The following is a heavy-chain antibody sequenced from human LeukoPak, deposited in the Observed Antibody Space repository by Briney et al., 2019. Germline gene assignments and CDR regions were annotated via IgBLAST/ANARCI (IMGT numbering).Heavy chain of an antibody. J-gene: IGHJ4*02. Sequence: PSETLSLTCTVSGGSISSGGYYWSWIRQHPGKGLEWIGYIYYSGSTYYNPSLKSRVTISVDTSKNQFSLKLSPVTAADTAVYYCARDHGGIAVAWGQGTLVTVSS. CDR3: ARDHGGIAVA. CDR1: GGSISSGGYY. D-gene: IGHD6-19*01. V-gene: IGHV4-31*03. CDR2: IYYSGST.